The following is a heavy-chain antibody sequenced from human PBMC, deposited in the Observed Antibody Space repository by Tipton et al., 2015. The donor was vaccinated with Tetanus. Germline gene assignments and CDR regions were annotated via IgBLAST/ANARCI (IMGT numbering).Heavy chain of an antibody. CDR3: ASGSALDY. Sequence: GSLRLSCAVSGFIFSSYNMNWVRQAPGKGLEWVASVSSTSSYIYYADSLKGRFTISRDNAKNSLYLRITTLRAEDTAVYYCASGSALDYWGQGTLVTVSS. CDR1: GFIFSSYN. CDR2: VSSTSSYI. V-gene: IGHV3-21*01. D-gene: IGHD6-25*01. J-gene: IGHJ4*02.